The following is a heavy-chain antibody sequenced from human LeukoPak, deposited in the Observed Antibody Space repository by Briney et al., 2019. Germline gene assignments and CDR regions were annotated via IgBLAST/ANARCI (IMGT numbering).Heavy chain of an antibody. V-gene: IGHV1-2*04. CDR1: GYTFTVYY. CDR2: INPNSGGT. J-gene: IGHJ3*02. CDR3: ARDRAPASSGWVFDAFDI. D-gene: IGHD6-19*01. Sequence: ASVNVSCNASGYTFTVYYMHWVRQAPGQGLEWMGWINPNSGGTNYAQKFQGWVTMTRDTSISTAYLELSRLRADDTPVYYCARDRAPASSGWVFDAFDIWGQGTMVTVSS.